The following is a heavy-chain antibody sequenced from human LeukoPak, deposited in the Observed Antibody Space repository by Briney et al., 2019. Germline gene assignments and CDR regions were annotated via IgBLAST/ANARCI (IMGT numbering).Heavy chain of an antibody. Sequence: GGSLRLSCAASGFTFSSYAMSWVRQAPGKGQEWVSAISGSGGSTYYADSVKGRFTISRDNSKNTLYLQMNSLRAEDTAVYYCAKDRGRAAAGTPVLDYWGQGTLVTVSS. CDR2: ISGSGGST. D-gene: IGHD6-13*01. CDR1: GFTFSSYA. CDR3: AKDRGRAAAGTPVLDY. J-gene: IGHJ4*02. V-gene: IGHV3-23*01.